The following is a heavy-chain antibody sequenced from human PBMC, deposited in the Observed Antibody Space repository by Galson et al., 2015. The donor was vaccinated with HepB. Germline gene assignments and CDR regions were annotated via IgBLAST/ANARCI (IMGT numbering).Heavy chain of an antibody. Sequence: SLRLSCAASGFTFSSYSMNWVRQAPGKGLEWVSSISSSSSYIYYADSVKGRFTISRDNAKNSLYLQMNSLRAEDTAVYYCARARPRMVRGVIITPFDYWGQGTLVTVSS. CDR1: GFTFSSYS. CDR2: ISSSSSYI. J-gene: IGHJ4*02. D-gene: IGHD3-10*01. CDR3: ARARPRMVRGVIITPFDY. V-gene: IGHV3-21*01.